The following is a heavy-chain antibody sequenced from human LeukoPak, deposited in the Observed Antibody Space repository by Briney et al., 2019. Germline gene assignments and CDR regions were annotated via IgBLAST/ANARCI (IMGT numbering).Heavy chain of an antibody. CDR1: GYTFSTYG. J-gene: IGHJ4*02. CDR3: ARDKDLGAVAGTFDY. V-gene: IGHV1-18*01. CDR2: ISAYNGHT. Sequence: ASVKVSCKASGYTFSTYGVSWVRQAPGRGLEWMGWISAYNGHTNYAQKFQGRVTMTTDTSTSTAYMELTSLTSDDTAVYYCARDKDLGAVAGTFDYWGQGTLVTVSS. D-gene: IGHD6-19*01.